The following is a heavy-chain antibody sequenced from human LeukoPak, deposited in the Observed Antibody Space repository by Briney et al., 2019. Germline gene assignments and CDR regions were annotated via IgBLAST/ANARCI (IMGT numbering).Heavy chain of an antibody. V-gene: IGHV1-8*01. Sequence: GASVKVSCKASGYTFTSYDINWVRQATGQGLEWMGWMNPNSGNTGYAQKFQGRVTMTRNTSISTAYMELSSLRSEDTAVYYCARVEISSSWYAGEWFDPWGQGTLVTVSS. J-gene: IGHJ5*02. CDR2: MNPNSGNT. D-gene: IGHD6-13*01. CDR1: GYTFTSYD. CDR3: ARVEISSSWYAGEWFDP.